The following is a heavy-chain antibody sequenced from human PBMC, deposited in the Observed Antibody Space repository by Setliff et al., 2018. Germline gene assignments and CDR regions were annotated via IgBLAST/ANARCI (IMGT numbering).Heavy chain of an antibody. CDR2: INAGNGNT. D-gene: IGHD3-10*01. CDR1: GYTFTSYS. CDR3: AGVLRDYYGSGSYYNWFDP. V-gene: IGHV1-3*01. J-gene: IGHJ5*02. Sequence: AASVKVPCKASGYTFTSYSMHWVRQAPGQSLEWMGWINAGNGNTKYSQKFQGRVTITRDTSASTAYMELSSLRSEDTAVYFCAGVLRDYYGSGSYYNWFDPWGQGTLVTVSS.